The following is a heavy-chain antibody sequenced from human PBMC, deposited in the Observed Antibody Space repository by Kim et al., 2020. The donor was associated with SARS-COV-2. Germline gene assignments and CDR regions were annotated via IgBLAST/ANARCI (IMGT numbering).Heavy chain of an antibody. CDR3: ARQHSAQWYKEWYFDL. J-gene: IGHJ2*01. Sequence: SETLSLTCGVSGGSISAPSNYWAWVRQPPGEGLEWLGCMDYAGTTHYNPSLKSRLTMSVDTSKNQFSLKLNSVTVADTAVYYCARQHSAQWYKEWYFDLWGRGPLVTVSS. V-gene: IGHV4-39*01. CDR1: GGSISAPSNY. D-gene: IGHD1-1*01. CDR2: MDYAGTT.